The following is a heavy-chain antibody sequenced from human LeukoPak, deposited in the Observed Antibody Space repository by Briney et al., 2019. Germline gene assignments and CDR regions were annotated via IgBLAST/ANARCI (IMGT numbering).Heavy chain of an antibody. Sequence: GGSLRLSCAASGFTFSRDGMHWVRQAPGKGLEWVAFIRYDGSNKYYADSVKGRFTISRDNAKNSLYLQMNSLRAEDTAVYYCVVGGLPIRYFDWPPWDYWGQGTLVTVSS. CDR3: VVGGLPIRYFDWPPWDY. CDR1: GFTFSRDG. CDR2: IRYDGSNK. J-gene: IGHJ4*02. V-gene: IGHV3-30*02. D-gene: IGHD3-9*01.